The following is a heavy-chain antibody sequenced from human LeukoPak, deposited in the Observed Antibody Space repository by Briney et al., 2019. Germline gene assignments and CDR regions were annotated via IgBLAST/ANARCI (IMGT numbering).Heavy chain of an antibody. CDR3: VRDLAVLEWPPRDRLDP. CDR2: INTDGSTT. CDR1: GFTFSSYW. J-gene: IGHJ5*02. V-gene: IGHV3-74*01. Sequence: GGSLRLSCAASGFTFSSYWMHWVRQAPGKGLVWVSRINTDGSTTNYADFVKGRFTISRDNAKNTMYLQMNSLRAEDTAVYYCVRDLAVLEWPPRDRLDPWGQGTLVTVSP. D-gene: IGHD3-3*01.